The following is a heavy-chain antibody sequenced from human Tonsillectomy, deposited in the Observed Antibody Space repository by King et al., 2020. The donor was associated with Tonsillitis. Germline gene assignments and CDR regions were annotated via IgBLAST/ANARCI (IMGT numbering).Heavy chain of an antibody. CDR3: AREPWGADLWNYFDY. CDR1: GDSVSSNSAA. V-gene: IGHV6-1*01. D-gene: IGHD1-26*01. J-gene: IGHJ4*02. Sequence: VQLQQSDPGLVKPSQTLSLTCALSGDSVSSNSAAWNWIRQSPSRGLEWLGRTYYRSKWYNDYALSVKSRITINPDTSKNQFSLHLDSVTPEDTAVYYCAREPWGADLWNYFDYWGQGTLVTVSS. CDR2: TYYRSKWYN.